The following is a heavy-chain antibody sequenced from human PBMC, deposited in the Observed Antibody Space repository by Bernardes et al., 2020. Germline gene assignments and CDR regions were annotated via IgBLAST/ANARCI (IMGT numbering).Heavy chain of an antibody. V-gene: IGHV1-2*06. J-gene: IGHJ4*02. Sequence: ASVKVSCKASGYTFTGYYMHWVRQAPGQGLEWMGRINPNSGGTNYAQKFQGRVTMTRDTSISTAYMELSRLRSDDTAVYYCASLTEVGDPLDYWGQGTLVTVSS. D-gene: IGHD4-17*01. CDR1: GYTFTGYY. CDR3: ASLTEVGDPLDY. CDR2: INPNSGGT.